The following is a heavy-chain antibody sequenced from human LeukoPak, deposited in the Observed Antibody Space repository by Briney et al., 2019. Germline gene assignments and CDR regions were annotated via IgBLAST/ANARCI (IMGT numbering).Heavy chain of an antibody. CDR3: ARDWVRYSSSWYYFDY. V-gene: IGHV3-20*04. CDR1: GFTFDDYG. Sequence: GGSLRLSCAASGFTFDDYGMSWVRQAPGKGLEWVSGINWNGGSTGYADSVKGRFTISRDNAKNSLYLQMNSLRAEDTALYYCARDWVRYSSSWYYFDYWGQGTLVTVSS. J-gene: IGHJ4*02. CDR2: INWNGGST. D-gene: IGHD6-13*01.